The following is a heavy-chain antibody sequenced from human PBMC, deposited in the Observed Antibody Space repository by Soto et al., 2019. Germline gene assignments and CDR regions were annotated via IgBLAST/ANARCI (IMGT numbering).Heavy chain of an antibody. Sequence: VQLVQSGAEVKQPGSSVKVSCKASGGTFSSYTVTWVRQAPGQGLAWMGGFVPIVGTTDYSQNFQGRLTITADESATTGYMELSSLTSDDSTRYYCAIGSTYSGEFEFWGQGTLGTVSS. CDR1: GGTFSSYT. D-gene: IGHD1-26*01. J-gene: IGHJ4*02. CDR3: AIGSTYSGEFEF. CDR2: FVPIVGTT. V-gene: IGHV1-69*01.